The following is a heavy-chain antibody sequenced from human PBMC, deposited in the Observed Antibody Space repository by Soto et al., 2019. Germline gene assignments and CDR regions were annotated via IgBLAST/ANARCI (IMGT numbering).Heavy chain of an antibody. CDR3: ARGPPDWGFDY. D-gene: IGHD7-27*01. Sequence: QVQLVQSGAEVKKPGASVKVSCKASGYTFTSYDINWGRQATGQGLEWIGWMSPKTGNTGYAQKFQGRVTMTRNPSISTAYMELSSLTSEDTAVYYCARGPPDWGFDYWGQGTLVPVSS. J-gene: IGHJ4*02. CDR2: MSPKTGNT. CDR1: GYTFTSYD. V-gene: IGHV1-8*01.